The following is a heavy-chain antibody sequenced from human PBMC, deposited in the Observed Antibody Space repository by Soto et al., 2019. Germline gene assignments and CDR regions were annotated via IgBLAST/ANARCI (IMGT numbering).Heavy chain of an antibody. Sequence: ASVKVSCKASGYSFISSDFNWVRQAPGQGLEWMGWMNPNSGNAGYAEKFQGRITMTRNTSISTAYMELSSLTSEDTAVYYCARGLWLGVYWYFDLWGRGTLVTVSS. CDR2: MNPNSGNA. CDR1: GYSFISSD. V-gene: IGHV1-8*01. D-gene: IGHD6-19*01. CDR3: ARGLWLGVYWYFDL. J-gene: IGHJ2*01.